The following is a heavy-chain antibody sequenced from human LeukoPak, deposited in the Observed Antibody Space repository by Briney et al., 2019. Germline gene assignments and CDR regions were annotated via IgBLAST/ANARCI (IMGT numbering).Heavy chain of an antibody. CDR1: GFTFSSTS. Sequence: GGSLRLSCAASGFTFSSTSMNWVRQAPGKGLEWVTYISSSSSTIFYADSVKGRFTISRDNAKNSLYLEMNSLRAEDTAVYYCARKTGGSLDIWGKGTMVTVSS. D-gene: IGHD7-27*01. CDR2: ISSSSSTI. J-gene: IGHJ3*02. V-gene: IGHV3-48*01. CDR3: ARKTGGSLDI.